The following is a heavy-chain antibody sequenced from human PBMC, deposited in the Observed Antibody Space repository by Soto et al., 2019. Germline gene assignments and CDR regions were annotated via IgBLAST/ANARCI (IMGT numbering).Heavy chain of an antibody. V-gene: IGHV3-23*01. Sequence: QPGGSLRLSCAASGFTFSSYAMSWVRQAPRKGLEWVSAISGSGGSTYYADSVKGRFTISRDNSKNTLYLQMNSLRAEDTAVYYCARNWGLFTAMTTFDYWGQGTLVTSPQ. CDR2: ISGSGGST. J-gene: IGHJ4*02. D-gene: IGHD5-18*01. CDR1: GFTFSSYA. CDR3: ARNWGLFTAMTTFDY.